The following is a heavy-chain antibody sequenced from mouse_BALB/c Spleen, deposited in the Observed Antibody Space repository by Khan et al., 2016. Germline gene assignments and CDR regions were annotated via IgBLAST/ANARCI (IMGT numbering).Heavy chain of an antibody. CDR1: GYTFTSYW. CDR2: IYPGDGDT. J-gene: IGHJ2*01. Sequence: QVQLQQSGAELARPGASVKLSCKASGYTFTSYWMQWVKQRPGQGLEWIGAIYPGDGDTRYTQKFKGKATLTADKSSSTASMQLSSLASEDSAVYSCASYYGSSYDYFDYWGQGTTLTVSS. CDR3: ASYYGSSYDYFDY. D-gene: IGHD1-1*01. V-gene: IGHV1-87*01.